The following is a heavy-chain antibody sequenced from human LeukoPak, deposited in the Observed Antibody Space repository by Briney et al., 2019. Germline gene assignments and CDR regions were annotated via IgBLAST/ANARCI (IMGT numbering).Heavy chain of an antibody. J-gene: IGHJ4*02. CDR2: VSNDAYNK. CDR1: GFTFGDYA. Sequence: PGGSLRLSCTASGFTFGDYAMHWVRQAPGKGLEWVAVVSNDAYNKYYADSVKGRFTISRDNSKNTLYLQMNSLRAEDTALYYCARDFSGASRIDYWGQGTLVTVSS. V-gene: IGHV3-30*04. CDR3: ARDFSGASRIDY. D-gene: IGHD1-26*01.